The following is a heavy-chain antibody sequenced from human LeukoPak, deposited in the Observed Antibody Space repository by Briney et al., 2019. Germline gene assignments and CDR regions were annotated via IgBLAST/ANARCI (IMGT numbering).Heavy chain of an antibody. J-gene: IGHJ5*02. Sequence: ASQTLSLTCTVSGGSISSGDYYWSWIRQPPGKGLEWIGYIYYSGSTYYNPSLKSRVTISVDTSKNQFSLKLSSVTAADTAVYYCARGGMRWELQSNWFDPWGQGTLVTVSS. CDR2: IYYSGST. D-gene: IGHD1-26*01. V-gene: IGHV4-30-4*08. CDR3: ARGGMRWELQSNWFDP. CDR1: GGSISSGDYY.